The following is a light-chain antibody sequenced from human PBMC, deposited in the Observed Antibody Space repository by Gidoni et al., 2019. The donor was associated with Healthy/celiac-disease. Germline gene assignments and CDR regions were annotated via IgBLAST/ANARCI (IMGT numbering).Light chain of an antibody. CDR2: QDS. V-gene: IGLV3-1*01. Sequence: YELTQPPSVSVSPGQTASITCSGDKLGDKYACWYQQKPGQSPVLVIYQDSKRPSGLPERFSCSNSGNTATLTISGTQDMDSADYYCQAWDSSTHVVFGGGTKLTVL. CDR1: KLGDKY. CDR3: QAWDSSTHVV. J-gene: IGLJ2*01.